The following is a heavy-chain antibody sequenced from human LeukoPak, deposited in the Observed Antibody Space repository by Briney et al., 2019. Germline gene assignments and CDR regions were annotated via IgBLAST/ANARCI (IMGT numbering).Heavy chain of an antibody. CDR3: ARTGPRQLIDY. Sequence: SSETLSLTCAVYGGSFSGYYWSWIRQPPGKGLEWIGEINHSGSTNYNPSLKSRVTISVDTSKNQFSLKLSSVTAADTAVYYCARTGPRQLIDYWGQGTLVTVSS. V-gene: IGHV4-34*01. CDR1: GGSFSGYY. J-gene: IGHJ4*02. CDR2: INHSGST. D-gene: IGHD6-19*01.